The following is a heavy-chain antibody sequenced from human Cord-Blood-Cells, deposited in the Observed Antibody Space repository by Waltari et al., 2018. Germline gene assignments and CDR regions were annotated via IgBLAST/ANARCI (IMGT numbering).Heavy chain of an antibody. V-gene: IGHV4-31*03. CDR3: ARLDDSSGYYFDY. D-gene: IGHD3-22*01. CDR2: IYYSGST. CDR1: GGSISSGGYY. J-gene: IGHJ4*02. Sequence: QVQLQESGPGLVKPSQTLSLTCTVSGGSISSGGYYWSWIRQHPGKGLEWIGYIYYSGSTYYNPSLKSRVTISVDTSKNQFSLKVSSVTAAETAVYYCARLDDSSGYYFDYWGQGTLVTVSS.